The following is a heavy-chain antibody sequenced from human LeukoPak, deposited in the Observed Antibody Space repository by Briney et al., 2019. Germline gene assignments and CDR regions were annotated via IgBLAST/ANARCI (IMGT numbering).Heavy chain of an antibody. J-gene: IGHJ4*02. V-gene: IGHV4-59*08. CDR3: ARHSLAVAGTGYFDY. CDR2: THYSGST. D-gene: IGHD6-19*01. CDR1: GGSISGYY. Sequence: SETLSFTCTVSGGSISGYYWSWIRQPPGKGLEWIGYTHYSGSTSYNPSLKSRVTISVDTSKNQFSLKLTSVTAADTAVYYCARHSLAVAGTGYFDYWGQGTLVTVSS.